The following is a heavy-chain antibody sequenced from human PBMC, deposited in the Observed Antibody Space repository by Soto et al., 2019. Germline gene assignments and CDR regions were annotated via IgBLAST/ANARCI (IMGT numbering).Heavy chain of an antibody. Sequence: SETLSLTCSVSGGSIKSYYWSWIRQPPGRGLEWIGYIFYSGSIEYNPSLKSRVTISLDTSKNQFSLKLTAVTSADTAVYYCARVGGAPLGAFDIWGQGTTVTVSS. CDR3: ARVGGAPLGAFDI. D-gene: IGHD2-15*01. CDR1: GGSIKSYY. J-gene: IGHJ3*02. CDR2: IFYSGSI. V-gene: IGHV4-59*01.